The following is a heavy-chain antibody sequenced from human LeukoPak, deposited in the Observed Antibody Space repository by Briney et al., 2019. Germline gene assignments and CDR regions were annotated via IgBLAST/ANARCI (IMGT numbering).Heavy chain of an antibody. CDR1: GGSISRSSYY. Sequence: AETLSFTCTVSGGSISRSSYYWGWIRQPPGKGLEWIGSIYYSGSTYYNPSLKSRVTISVDTSKNQFSLKLSSVTAADTAVYYCARPNKGIAAAGFDPWGQGTLVTVSS. V-gene: IGHV4-39*01. CDR2: IYYSGST. D-gene: IGHD6-13*01. J-gene: IGHJ5*02. CDR3: ARPNKGIAAAGFDP.